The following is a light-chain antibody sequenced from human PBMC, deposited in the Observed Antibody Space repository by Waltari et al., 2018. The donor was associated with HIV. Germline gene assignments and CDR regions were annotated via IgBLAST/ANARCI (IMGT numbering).Light chain of an antibody. CDR3: AAWDNILSGYV. CDR2: NDY. J-gene: IGLJ1*01. CDR1: SSNVGRDN. V-gene: IGLV1-47*01. Sequence: QSALTQPPSTSGTPGQRVTMSCSGSSSNVGRDNVYWYQQIPGTAPKLLIYNDYRRPSGVPDRFSRSKSGTSASLAISGLRSEDEADYYCAAWDNILSGYVFGTGTKVTVL.